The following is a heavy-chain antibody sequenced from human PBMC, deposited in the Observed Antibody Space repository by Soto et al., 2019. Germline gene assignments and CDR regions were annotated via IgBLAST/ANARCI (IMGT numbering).Heavy chain of an antibody. CDR3: AHTWGLAFDY. V-gene: IGHV2-5*01. CDR1: GFLLRTTGVG. D-gene: IGHD3-16*01. J-gene: IGHJ4*02. CDR2: IYWNDDK. Sequence: QITLKESGPTLVEPTQTLTLTCTYSGFLLRTTGVGVGWIRQPPGKALEWLGIIYWNDDKRYIPSLKNRFTLTSDISKSQVVLTMTNMDPVDPATYYCAHTWGLAFDYWGQGPLVIVSS.